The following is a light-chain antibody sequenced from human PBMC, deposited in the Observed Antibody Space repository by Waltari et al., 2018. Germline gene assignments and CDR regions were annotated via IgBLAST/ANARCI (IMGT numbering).Light chain of an antibody. V-gene: IGLV2-14*03. CDR1: SSDVGAYNY. J-gene: IGLJ2*01. Sequence: QSALTQPASVSGSPGQSITISCTGTSSDVGAYNYVSWYQQHPGKAPKVMIFDVTDRPSGVSNRFSGSKSGKTASLTISGLQTEDEADYYCSSYTSGSTLVFGGGTRVTVL. CDR3: SSYTSGSTLV. CDR2: DVT.